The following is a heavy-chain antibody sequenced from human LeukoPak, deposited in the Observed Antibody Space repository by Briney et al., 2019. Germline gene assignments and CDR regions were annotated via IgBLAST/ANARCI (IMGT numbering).Heavy chain of an antibody. CDR3: ATRSRGYSYGGFDY. D-gene: IGHD5-18*01. CDR1: GFTFSNAW. J-gene: IGHJ4*02. Sequence: GGSLRLSCAASGFTFSNAWMSWVRQAPGKGLEWVSGINWNGGATGYADSVKGRFTISRDNAKNSLFLQMNSLRAEDTALYYCATRSRGYSYGGFDYWGQGTLVTVSS. CDR2: INWNGGAT. V-gene: IGHV3-20*04.